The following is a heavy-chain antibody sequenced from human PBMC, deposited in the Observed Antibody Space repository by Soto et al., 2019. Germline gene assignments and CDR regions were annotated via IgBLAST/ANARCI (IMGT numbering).Heavy chain of an antibody. CDR2: ITTTGRNT. J-gene: IGHJ5*02. D-gene: IGHD6-13*01. Sequence: EMQLLESGGGLVQPGGSLRLSCAASGFTFISYGMPWVRQAPGKGLEWVSGITTTGRNTYYAESVKGRFTISTDNSKNVVYLQMNSLRAEDTAVYYCARGAAAAGTDWFDAWGQGTLVIVSS. CDR1: GFTFISYG. CDR3: ARGAAAAGTDWFDA. V-gene: IGHV3-23*01.